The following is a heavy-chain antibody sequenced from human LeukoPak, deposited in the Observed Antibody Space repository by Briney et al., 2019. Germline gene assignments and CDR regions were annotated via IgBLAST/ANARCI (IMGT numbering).Heavy chain of an antibody. V-gene: IGHV3-30*02. J-gene: IGHJ4*02. CDR1: GFTFRSYG. D-gene: IGHD6-6*01. CDR2: IRYDVNNK. Sequence: GGSLSLSCAASGFTFRSYGMHWVREAPGKGLEWVAFIRYDVNNKYYAASVKGRFTISRDHSKNTLYLQMNSLRAEDTALYYCAKDKGWQLAPLDYWGQGTLVTVST. CDR3: AKDKGWQLAPLDY.